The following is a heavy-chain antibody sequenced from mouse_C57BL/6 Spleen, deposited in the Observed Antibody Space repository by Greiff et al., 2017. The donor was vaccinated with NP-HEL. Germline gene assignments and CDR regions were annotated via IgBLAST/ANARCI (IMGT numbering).Heavy chain of an antibody. V-gene: IGHV14-2*01. CDR2: IDPEDGET. CDR1: GFNIKDYY. CDR3: AAYYHFDY. J-gene: IGHJ2*01. D-gene: IGHD1-1*01. Sequence: VQLQQSGAELVKPGASVKLSCTASGFNIKDYYMHWVKQRTEQGLEWIGRIDPEDGETKYVQQFQGKGTITADTSSNTAYLQLISLTSENTAVYYFAAYYHFDYWGQGTTLTVSS.